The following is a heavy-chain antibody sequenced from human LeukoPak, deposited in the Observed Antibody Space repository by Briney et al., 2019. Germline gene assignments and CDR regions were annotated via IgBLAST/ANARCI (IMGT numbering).Heavy chain of an antibody. CDR2: IYPGDSDT. Sequence: GESLKISCKGSGYSFTYYWIGWVRQMPGKGLEWMGIIYPGDSDTRYSPSFQGQVTISVDKSINTAYLQWSSLKASDTAVYYCARQGLRYLDWSVDSWGQGTLVTVSS. CDR3: ARQGLRYLDWSVDS. V-gene: IGHV5-51*01. CDR1: GYSFTYYW. J-gene: IGHJ4*02. D-gene: IGHD3-3*01.